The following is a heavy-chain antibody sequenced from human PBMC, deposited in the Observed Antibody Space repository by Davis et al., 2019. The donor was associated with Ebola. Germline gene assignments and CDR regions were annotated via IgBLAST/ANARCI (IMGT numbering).Heavy chain of an antibody. J-gene: IGHJ6*02. CDR1: GYTFTSYG. CDR3: ARDLRPAALYYYGMDV. CDR2: ISAYNGNT. Sequence: ASVKVSCKASGYTFTSYGISWVRQAPGQGLEWMGWISAYNGNTNYAQKLQGRVTMTTDTSTSTAYMELRSLRSDDTAVYYCARDLRPAALYYYGMDVWGQGTTVTVSS. V-gene: IGHV1-18*01. D-gene: IGHD2-2*01.